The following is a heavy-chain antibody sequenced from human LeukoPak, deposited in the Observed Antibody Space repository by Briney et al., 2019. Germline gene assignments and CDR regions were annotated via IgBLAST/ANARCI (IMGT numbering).Heavy chain of an antibody. CDR1: GGSISSYY. Sequence: SETLSLTCTVSGGSISSYYWSWIRQPPGKGLEWIGYIYYSGSTNYNPSLKSRVTISVDTSKNQFSLKLSSVTAADTAVYYCARGSYCSSTSCYDYWGQGTLVTVSS. V-gene: IGHV4-59*01. CDR2: IYYSGST. CDR3: ARGSYCSSTSCYDY. J-gene: IGHJ4*02. D-gene: IGHD2-2*01.